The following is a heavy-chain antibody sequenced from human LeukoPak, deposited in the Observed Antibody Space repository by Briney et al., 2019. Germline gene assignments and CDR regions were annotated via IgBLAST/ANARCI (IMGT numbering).Heavy chain of an antibody. CDR2: ISSGGSTI. CDR3: ARVRMTTDYYYYYYMDV. J-gene: IGHJ6*03. V-gene: IGHV3-11*04. Sequence: GGSLRLSCAASGFTFSDYYMSWIRQAPGKGLEWVSYISSGGSTIYYADYVKGRFTISRDNAKNSMYLQVNSLRVDDTAVYYCARVRMTTDYYYYYYMDVWGKGTTVTVSS. D-gene: IGHD4-11*01. CDR1: GFTFSDYY.